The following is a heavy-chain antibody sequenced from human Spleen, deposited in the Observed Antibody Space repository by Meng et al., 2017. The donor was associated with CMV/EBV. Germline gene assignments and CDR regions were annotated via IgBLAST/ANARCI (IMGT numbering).Heavy chain of an antibody. D-gene: IGHD3-9*01. CDR2: IYSGGST. CDR1: GFTVSSNY. CDR3: TTDHILAGYYIIGMDV. J-gene: IGHJ6*02. Sequence: GESLKISCAASGFTVSSNYMSWVRQAPGKGLEWVSVIYSGGSTYYADSVKGRFTISRDDSRNTLYLQMNGLKTEDTAVYYCTTDHILAGYYIIGMDVWGQGTTVTVSS. V-gene: IGHV3-53*01.